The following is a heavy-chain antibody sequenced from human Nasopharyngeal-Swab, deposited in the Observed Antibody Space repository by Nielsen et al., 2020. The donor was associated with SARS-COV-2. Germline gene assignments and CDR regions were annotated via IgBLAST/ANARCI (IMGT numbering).Heavy chain of an antibody. Sequence: GGSLRLSCAASGFTFSSYGLHWVRQAPGKGLGWVAVISYDGSNKYYADSVKGRFTISRDNSKNTLYLQMNSLRAEDTAVYYCAHTGDTAMDYGMDVRGQGTTVTVSS. J-gene: IGHJ6*02. CDR3: AHTGDTAMDYGMDV. D-gene: IGHD5-18*01. CDR1: GFTFSSYG. V-gene: IGHV3-30*03. CDR2: ISYDGSNK.